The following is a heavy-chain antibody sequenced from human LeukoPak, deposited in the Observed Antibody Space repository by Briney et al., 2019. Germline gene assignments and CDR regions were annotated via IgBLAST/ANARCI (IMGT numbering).Heavy chain of an antibody. J-gene: IGHJ4*02. V-gene: IGHV3-21*01. D-gene: IGHD3-10*01. CDR1: GFTFSSYW. CDR3: ARGPMVRGPDY. CDR2: ISSSSSNK. Sequence: SGGSLRLSCAASGFTFSSYWMSWVRQAPGKGLEWVSSISSSSSNKYYADSVKGRFTISRDNSKNSLYLQMNSLRAEDTAVYYCARGPMVRGPDYWGQGTLVTVSS.